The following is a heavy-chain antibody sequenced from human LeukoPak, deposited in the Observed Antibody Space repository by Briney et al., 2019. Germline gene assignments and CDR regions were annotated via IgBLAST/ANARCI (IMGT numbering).Heavy chain of an antibody. CDR3: AKSIFGVVIIPVSLDY. D-gene: IGHD3-3*01. CDR1: GFTFSSYA. V-gene: IGHV3-30-3*01. CDR2: ISYDGSNK. J-gene: IGHJ4*02. Sequence: PGGSLRLSCAASGFTFSSYAMHWVRQAPGKGLEWVAVISYDGSNKYYADSVKGRFTISRGNSKNTLYLQMNSLRAEDTAVYYCAKSIFGVVIIPVSLDYWGQGTLVTVSS.